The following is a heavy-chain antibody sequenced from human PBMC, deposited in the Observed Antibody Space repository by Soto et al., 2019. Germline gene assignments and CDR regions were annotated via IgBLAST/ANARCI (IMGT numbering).Heavy chain of an antibody. CDR2: ISAYKGTT. D-gene: IGHD2-15*01. CDR3: AREGCSGGSCYSSYYYYGMDV. Sequence: GASVKVSCKASGYTFTSYGISWVRQAPGQGLEWMGWISAYKGTTNYAQKLQGRVTMTADTSTSTAYMELSSLRSEDTAVYYCAREGCSGGSCYSSYYYYGMDVWGQGTTVTVSS. V-gene: IGHV1-18*01. J-gene: IGHJ6*02. CDR1: GYTFTSYG.